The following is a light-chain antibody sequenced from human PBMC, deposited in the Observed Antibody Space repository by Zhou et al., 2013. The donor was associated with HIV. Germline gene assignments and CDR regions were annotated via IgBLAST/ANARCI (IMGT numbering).Light chain of an antibody. CDR2: KAS. V-gene: IGKV1-5*03. CDR3: LQYDNRYLYT. J-gene: IGKJ2*01. Sequence: DIQLTQSPSTLSASVGDRVIITCRASQSINTWVAWYQQKPGKVPKLLIYKASRLESGVASRFSGSGSGTEFILTISSLQPDDLASYYCLQYDNRYLYTFGPGYQAGDQT. CDR1: QSINTW.